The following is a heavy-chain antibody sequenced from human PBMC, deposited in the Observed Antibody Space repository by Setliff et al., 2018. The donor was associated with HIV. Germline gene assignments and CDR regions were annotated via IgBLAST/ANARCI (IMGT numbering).Heavy chain of an antibody. J-gene: IGHJ4*02. CDR1: GGSISGFY. V-gene: IGHV4-4*07. Sequence: SETLSLTCTVSGGSISGFYWNWIRQSAGKGLQWIGRIYDSGSPKYNPSLKSRVTISIDTSKSQISLKLTSVTAADTGIYYCARGPPFAYWGQGFLVTVSS. CDR2: IYDSGSP. CDR3: ARGPPFAY.